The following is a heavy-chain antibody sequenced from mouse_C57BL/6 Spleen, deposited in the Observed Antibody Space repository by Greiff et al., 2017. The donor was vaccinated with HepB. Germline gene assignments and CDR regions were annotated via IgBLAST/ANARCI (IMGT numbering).Heavy chain of an antibody. CDR3: AREDWFAY. J-gene: IGHJ3*01. CDR2: IYPSDSET. V-gene: IGHV1-61*01. Sequence: QVQLQQPGAELLRPGSSVKLSCKASGYTFTSYWMDWVKQRPGQGLEWIGNIYPSDSETHYNQKFKDKATLTVDKSSSTAYMQLSSLTSEDSAVYYCAREDWFAYWGQGTLVTVSA. CDR1: GYTFTSYW.